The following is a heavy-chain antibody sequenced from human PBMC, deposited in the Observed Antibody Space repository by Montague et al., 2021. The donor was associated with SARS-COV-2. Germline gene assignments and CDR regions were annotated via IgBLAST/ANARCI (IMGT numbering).Heavy chain of an antibody. CDR1: GDSTSCPNCY. CDR3: AGHRNYGDHSLDNWFHP. CDR2: IYNSGTT. J-gene: IGHJ5*02. D-gene: IGHD4-17*01. Sequence: SETLSLTCTVSGDSTSCPNCYWGWIRQAPGKGLDWIGTIYNSGTTYYNPSLKSRLTISIDTSKNQFSLKLTSVTAADTAVYYCAGHRNYGDHSLDNWFHPWGQGTLVPVSS. V-gene: IGHV4-39*01.